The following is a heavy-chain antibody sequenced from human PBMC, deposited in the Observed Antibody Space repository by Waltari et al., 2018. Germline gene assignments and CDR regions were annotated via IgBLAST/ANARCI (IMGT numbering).Heavy chain of an antibody. CDR1: GYSISSGYY. V-gene: IGHV4-38-2*01. Sequence: QVQLQESGPGLVKPSETLSLTCAVSGYSISSGYYWGWIRQPPGKGLEWIGSIYHSGSTYYNPSLKSRVTISVDTSKNQFALKLSSVTAADTAVYYCARHLDGDYGYFDYWGQGTLVTVSS. CDR3: ARHLDGDYGYFDY. J-gene: IGHJ4*02. CDR2: IYHSGST. D-gene: IGHD4-17*01.